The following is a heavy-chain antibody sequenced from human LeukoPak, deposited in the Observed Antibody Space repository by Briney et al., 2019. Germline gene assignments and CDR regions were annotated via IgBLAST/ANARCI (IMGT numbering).Heavy chain of an antibody. CDR1: GFTVSSNY. J-gene: IGHJ4*02. Sequence: GGSLRLSCAASGFTVSSNYMSWVRRAPGKGLEWVSVIYSGGSTYYADSVKGRFTISRDNSKNTLYLQMNSLRAEDTAVYYCARTPSGSYFDYWGQGTLVTVSS. D-gene: IGHD1-26*01. V-gene: IGHV3-53*01. CDR3: ARTPSGSYFDY. CDR2: IYSGGST.